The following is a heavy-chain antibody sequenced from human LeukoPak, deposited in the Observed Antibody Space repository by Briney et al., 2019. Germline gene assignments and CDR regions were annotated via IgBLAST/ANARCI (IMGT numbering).Heavy chain of an antibody. CDR2: ISGSGGST. Sequence: GGSLRLSCAASGFTFSSYAMSWVRQAPGKGLEWVSAISGSGGSTYYADSVKGRFTISRDNSNNTLYLQMYSLRAEDTAIYYCVVGATQGDYWGQGTLVTVSS. D-gene: IGHD1-26*01. CDR1: GFTFSSYA. CDR3: VVGATQGDY. J-gene: IGHJ4*02. V-gene: IGHV3-23*01.